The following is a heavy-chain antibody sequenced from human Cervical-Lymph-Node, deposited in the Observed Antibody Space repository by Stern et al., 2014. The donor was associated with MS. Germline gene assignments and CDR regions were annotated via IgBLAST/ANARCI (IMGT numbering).Heavy chain of an antibody. V-gene: IGHV3-9*01. J-gene: IGHJ6*02. D-gene: IGHD3-16*01. Sequence: VQLVESGGGFVQPGRSLRLSCAASGFTFDDYSIHWVRQAPGQGLEWVSVISWNSDIIGYADSVKGRFTISRDNAKNSLYLQMNSLRAEDTALYYCARDEGGRPYYYGMDVWGQGTTVTVSS. CDR3: ARDEGGRPYYYGMDV. CDR2: ISWNSDII. CDR1: GFTFDDYS.